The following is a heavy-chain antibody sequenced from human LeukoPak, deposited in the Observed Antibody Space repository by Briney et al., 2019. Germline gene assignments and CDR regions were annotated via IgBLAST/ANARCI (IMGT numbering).Heavy chain of an antibody. D-gene: IGHD5-18*01. CDR2: ISSSGSTI. Sequence: GGSLRLSCAASGFTFSSYEMNWVRQAPGKGLEWVSYISSSGSTIYYADSVKGRFTISRDNAKNSLYLQMNSLRAEDTAVYYCARFRTAMQLWKGYYFDYWGQGTLVTVSS. V-gene: IGHV3-48*03. CDR1: GFTFSSYE. CDR3: ARFRTAMQLWKGYYFDY. J-gene: IGHJ4*02.